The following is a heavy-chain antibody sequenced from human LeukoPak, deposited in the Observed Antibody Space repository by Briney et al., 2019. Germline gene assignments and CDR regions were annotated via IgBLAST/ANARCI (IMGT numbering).Heavy chain of an antibody. Sequence: HPGGSLRISCAASGFTFSGYPIHWVRQAPGKGLEWVAVISYDGSNKYYADSVKGRFTISRDNSKNTLYLQMNSLRAEDTAVYYCARDEGYCSRTSCYGASKGTDVWGQGTAVIVSS. V-gene: IGHV3-30-3*01. D-gene: IGHD2-2*01. CDR1: GFTFSGYP. CDR2: ISYDGSNK. CDR3: ARDEGYCSRTSCYGASKGTDV. J-gene: IGHJ6*02.